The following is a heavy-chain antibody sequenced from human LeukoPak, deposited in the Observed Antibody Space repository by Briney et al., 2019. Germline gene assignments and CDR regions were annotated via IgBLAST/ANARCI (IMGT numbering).Heavy chain of an antibody. CDR2: IKPKSGAT. CDR3: ARVREWEEISGAIPDYFDY. D-gene: IGHD3-3*01. J-gene: IGHJ4*02. V-gene: IGHV1-2*02. CDR1: GYTFTGRF. Sequence: ASVKVSCKTSGYTFTGRFMNWVRQAPEQGLEWMGWIKPKSGATAYAQKFQGRVTITRDTAINTAYLEVSGLTPDDTAVYYCARVREWEEISGAIPDYFDYWGQGTLITVSS.